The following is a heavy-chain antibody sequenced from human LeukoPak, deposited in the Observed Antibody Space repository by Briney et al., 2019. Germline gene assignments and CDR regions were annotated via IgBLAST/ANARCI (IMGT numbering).Heavy chain of an antibody. J-gene: IGHJ3*02. CDR2: IRRKANSYAT. Sequence: GGSLRLSCAASGFTLSGSTMHWVRQASGKGLEWVGRIRRKANSYATAYAASVKGRFTISRDDSKNTAYLQMNSLKTEDTAVYYCTSANIVVVPAAFDAFDIWGQGTMVTVSS. CDR3: TSANIVVVPAAFDAFDI. CDR1: GFTLSGST. D-gene: IGHD2-2*01. V-gene: IGHV3-73*01.